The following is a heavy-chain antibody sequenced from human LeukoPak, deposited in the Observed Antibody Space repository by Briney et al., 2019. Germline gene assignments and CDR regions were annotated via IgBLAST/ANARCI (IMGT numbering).Heavy chain of an antibody. J-gene: IGHJ4*02. Sequence: SETLSLTCTVSGGSVSSYYWSWIRQPPGKGLEWIGYIYYTGSTNYNPSLKSRVTISVDTSKNQFSLKLSSVTAADTAVYYCARSGYCSGGSCYHANLDYWGQGTLVTVSS. D-gene: IGHD2-15*01. CDR1: GGSVSSYY. V-gene: IGHV4-59*02. CDR2: IYYTGST. CDR3: ARSGYCSGGSCYHANLDY.